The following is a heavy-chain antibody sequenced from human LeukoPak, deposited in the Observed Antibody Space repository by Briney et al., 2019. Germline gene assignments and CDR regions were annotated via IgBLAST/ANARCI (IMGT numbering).Heavy chain of an antibody. CDR1: GYSISSGYY. D-gene: IGHD1-26*01. J-gene: IGHJ4*02. Sequence: PSETLSLTCAVSGYSISSGYYWGWIRQPPGKGLEWIGSIYHSGSTYYNPSLKSRVTISVDTSKNPFSLKLSSVTAADTAVYYCARLTGGSFVFDYWGQGTLVTVSS. CDR3: ARLTGGSFVFDY. V-gene: IGHV4-38-2*01. CDR2: IYHSGST.